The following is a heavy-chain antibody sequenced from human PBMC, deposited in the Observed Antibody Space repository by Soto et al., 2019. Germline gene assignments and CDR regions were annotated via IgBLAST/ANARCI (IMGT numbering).Heavy chain of an antibody. D-gene: IGHD3-16*01. Sequence: GGSLRLSCAASGFTFSSYGMHWVRQAPGKGLEWVAVISYDGSNKYYADSVKGRFTISRDNSKNTLYLQMNSLRAEDTAVYYCAKKQKKTTFFYYYGMDVWGQGTTVTVSS. CDR3: AKKQKKTTFFYYYGMDV. CDR2: ISYDGSNK. V-gene: IGHV3-30*18. CDR1: GFTFSSYG. J-gene: IGHJ6*02.